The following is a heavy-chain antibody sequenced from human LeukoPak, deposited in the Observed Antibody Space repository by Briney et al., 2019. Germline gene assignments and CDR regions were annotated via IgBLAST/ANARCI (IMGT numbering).Heavy chain of an antibody. Sequence: PSQTLSLTCTVSGGSISSGDYYWSWLRQPPGKGREWIGYIYYSGSTYYNPSLKSRVTISVDTSKNQFSLKLSSVTAADTAVYYCARAIQLWRWFDYWGQGTLVTVSS. CDR1: GGSISSGDYY. D-gene: IGHD5-18*01. V-gene: IGHV4-30-4*08. J-gene: IGHJ4*02. CDR3: ARAIQLWRWFDY. CDR2: IYYSGST.